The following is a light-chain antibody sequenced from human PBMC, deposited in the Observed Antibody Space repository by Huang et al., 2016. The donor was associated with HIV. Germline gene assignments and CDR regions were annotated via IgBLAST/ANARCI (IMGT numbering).Light chain of an antibody. V-gene: IGKV3-15*01. CDR1: QNINNN. J-gene: IGKJ1*01. CDR3: QYYGDWPRT. Sequence: VMTQSPASLPVSPGDRATHFCRARQNINNNLAWYQKRPGQPPRLLIYGASTRATGVPPRFSGSGSGTNFTLTISSLQSEDFAVYYCQYYGDWPRTFGQGTKVEV. CDR2: GAS.